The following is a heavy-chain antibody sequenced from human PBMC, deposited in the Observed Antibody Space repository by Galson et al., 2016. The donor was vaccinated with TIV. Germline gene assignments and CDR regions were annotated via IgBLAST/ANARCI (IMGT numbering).Heavy chain of an antibody. CDR3: ARVYGYDYGAS. D-gene: IGHD4-17*01. CDR1: GYIFTEYF. Sequence: QSGAEVKKPGESLKISCKASGYIFTEYFIHWVRQAPGQGLEWMGWINPKTGGSDYAQNLRGRVTMASDASRSTVYMELGGLRSDDTAVYYCARVYGYDYGASWGQGTLVIVSS. CDR2: INPKTGGS. J-gene: IGHJ4*02. V-gene: IGHV1-2*02.